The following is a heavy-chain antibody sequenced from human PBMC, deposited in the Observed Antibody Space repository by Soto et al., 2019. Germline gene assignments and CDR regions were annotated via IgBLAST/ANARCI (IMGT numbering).Heavy chain of an antibody. D-gene: IGHD1-26*01. CDR1: GGTFSSYA. V-gene: IGHV1-69*06. J-gene: IGHJ6*02. CDR2: IVPIFGTA. CDR3: ARGGSGSYKSYYYYYYGMDV. Sequence: SVKVSCKASGGTFSSYAISWVRQAPGQGLEWMGGIVPIFGTANYAQKFQGRVTITADKSTSTAYMELSSLRSEDTAVYYCARGGSGSYKSYYYYYYGMDVWGQGTTVTVSS.